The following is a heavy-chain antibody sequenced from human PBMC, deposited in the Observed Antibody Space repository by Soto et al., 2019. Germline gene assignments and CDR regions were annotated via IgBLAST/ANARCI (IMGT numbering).Heavy chain of an antibody. CDR3: ARDTRTGTGPYYYYGMDV. CDR2: VYHNGST. J-gene: IGHJ6*01. D-gene: IGHD1-7*01. Sequence: SETLSLTCAVSCGSIIGSSHWWTWVRQSPGKGLEWLGEVYHNGSTNYNPSLKSRLTISIDTSKNQFSLKLSSVTAADTAVYYCARDTRTGTGPYYYYGMDVWGQGTTVTVSS. V-gene: IGHV4-4*02. CDR1: CGSIIGSSHW.